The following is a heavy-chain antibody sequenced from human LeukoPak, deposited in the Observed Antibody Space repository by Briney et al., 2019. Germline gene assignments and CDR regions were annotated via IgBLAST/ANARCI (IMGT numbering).Heavy chain of an antibody. Sequence: GGSLRLSCAASGFTFSSYAMSWVRQAPGKGLEWVSAISGSGGSTYYADSAKGRFTISRDNSKNTLYLQMNSLRAEDTAVYYCAYSSSWSDFDYWGQGTLVTVSS. CDR2: ISGSGGST. V-gene: IGHV3-23*01. D-gene: IGHD6-13*01. CDR3: AYSSSWSDFDY. CDR1: GFTFSSYA. J-gene: IGHJ4*02.